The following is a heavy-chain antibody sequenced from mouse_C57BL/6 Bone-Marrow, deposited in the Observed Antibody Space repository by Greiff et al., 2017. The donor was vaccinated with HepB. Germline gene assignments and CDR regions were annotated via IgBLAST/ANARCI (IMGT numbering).Heavy chain of an antibody. J-gene: IGHJ3*01. CDR2: IYPSSGNT. D-gene: IGHD2-5*01. CDR3: AREFYSNYPAWFAY. V-gene: IGHV1-81*01. CDR1: GYTFTSYG. Sequence: QVQLQQSGAELARPGASVKLSCKASGYTFTSYGISWVKQRTGQGLEWIGEIYPSSGNTYYNAKFKGKATLTADTSSSTAYMELRSLTSEYSAVYFCAREFYSNYPAWFAYWGQGTLVTVSA.